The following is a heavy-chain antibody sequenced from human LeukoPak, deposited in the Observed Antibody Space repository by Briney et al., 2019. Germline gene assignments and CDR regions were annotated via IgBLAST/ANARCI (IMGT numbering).Heavy chain of an antibody. D-gene: IGHD3-10*02. V-gene: IGHV3-23*01. Sequence: GGSLRLSCAASGLTFSRYAMSWVRQAPGKGLEWVSGISGSGGGTYYADSVKGRFTISRDNSKNTLYLQMNSLRAEDTAVYYCAELGITMIGGVWGKGTTVTISS. CDR2: ISGSGGGT. CDR1: GLTFSRYA. J-gene: IGHJ6*04. CDR3: AELGITMIGGV.